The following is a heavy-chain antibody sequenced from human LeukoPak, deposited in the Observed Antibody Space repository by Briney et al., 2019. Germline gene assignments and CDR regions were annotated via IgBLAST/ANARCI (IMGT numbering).Heavy chain of an antibody. CDR1: GFTFSSHW. CDR2: IKVDGSEN. CDR3: AREKTITMIVRDRAFDL. V-gene: IGHV3-7*01. D-gene: IGHD3-22*01. Sequence: PGGSLRLSCAASGFTFSSHWMSWVRQAPGKGLQWVGNIKVDGSENYYLDSVKGRFTISRDNAQNSLYLQMNSLRAEDTAVYFCAREKTITMIVRDRAFDLWGQGILVTVSS. J-gene: IGHJ3*01.